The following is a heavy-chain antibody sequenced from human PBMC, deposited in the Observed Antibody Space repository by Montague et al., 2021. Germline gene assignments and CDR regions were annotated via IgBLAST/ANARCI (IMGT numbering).Heavy chain of an antibody. J-gene: IGHJ4*02. Sequence: SETLSLTCTVSGYSISSGYYWGWIRQPPGKGLEWIGSIFHSGSTYYDPSLKSRFTISVDTSKNQFSLKLTSVTAADTALYYCASDREAAPFDYWGQGTLFTVSS. V-gene: IGHV4-38-2*02. CDR3: ASDREAAPFDY. D-gene: IGHD2-15*01. CDR2: IFHSGST. CDR1: GYSISSGYY.